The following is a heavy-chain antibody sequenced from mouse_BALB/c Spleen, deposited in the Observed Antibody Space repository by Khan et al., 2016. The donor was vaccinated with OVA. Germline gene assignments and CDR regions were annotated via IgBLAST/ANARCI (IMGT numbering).Heavy chain of an antibody. J-gene: IGHJ3*01. D-gene: IGHD3-3*01. CDR2: IYPSDSYT. CDR1: GYMFTNYW. CDR3: TNGDPSWFAY. Sequence: QVQLQQSGAELVRPGASMKLSCKASGYMFTNYWINWVKQRPGQGLEWIGNIYPSDSYTTYNQKFKDKATLTVDKSSSTAYIHLSSPASEDSAVYYCTNGDPSWFAYWGQGTLVTVSA. V-gene: IGHV1-69*02.